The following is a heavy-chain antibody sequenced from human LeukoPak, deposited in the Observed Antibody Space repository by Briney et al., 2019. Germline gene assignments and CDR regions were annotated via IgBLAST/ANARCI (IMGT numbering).Heavy chain of an antibody. J-gene: IGHJ3*02. CDR3: ASRLFGHDAFDI. CDR2: MNPNSGNT. Sequence: ASVKVSCKASGYTFTSYDINWVRPATGQGLEWMGWMNPNSGNTGYAQKFQGRVTITRNTSISTAYMELSSLRSEDTAVYYCASRLFGHDAFDIWGQGTMVTVSS. CDR1: GYTFTSYD. D-gene: IGHD3/OR15-3a*01. V-gene: IGHV1-8*03.